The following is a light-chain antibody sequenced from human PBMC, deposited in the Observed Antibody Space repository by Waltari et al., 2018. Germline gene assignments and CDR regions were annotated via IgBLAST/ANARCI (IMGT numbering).Light chain of an antibody. CDR1: SSNIGSNT. CDR3: AVWHDSLNGWV. V-gene: IGLV1-44*01. J-gene: IGLJ3*02. Sequence: QSVLTQPPSASGTPGQTVIISCSGSSSNIGSNTVNWYQQLPGAAPKLLIYTNNHRPAGVPDRFSGSKSGTSSSLAISGLQSADEADYYCAVWHDSLNGWVFGGGTKVTVL. CDR2: TNN.